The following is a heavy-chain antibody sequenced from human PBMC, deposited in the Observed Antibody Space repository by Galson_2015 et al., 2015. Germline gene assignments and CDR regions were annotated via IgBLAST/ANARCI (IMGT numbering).Heavy chain of an antibody. CDR3: ARGTLGYCSSTSCSV. J-gene: IGHJ4*02. V-gene: IGHV3-15*01. CDR1: GFTFNNAW. CDR2: IKSKIDGGTA. D-gene: IGHD2-2*01. Sequence: SLRLSCAASGFTFNNAWMSWVRQAPGKGLEWVGRIKSKIDGGTADYAAPVKGRFTISRDDAKNTLYLQMNSLRDEDTAAYYCARGTLGYCSSTSCSVWGQGTLVTVSS.